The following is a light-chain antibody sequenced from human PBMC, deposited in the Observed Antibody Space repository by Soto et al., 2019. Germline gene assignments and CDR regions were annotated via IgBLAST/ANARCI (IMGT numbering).Light chain of an antibody. J-gene: IGKJ2*01. Sequence: PGERATLSYRASQSVSSSYLAWYQVKPGQAPRLVIYGASSRATGIPDRFSGGGSGTEFTLSISRLEPEDFAVYYCQQYVMPPFTFGRGTKVDIK. V-gene: IGKV3-20*01. CDR3: QQYVMPPFT. CDR2: GAS. CDR1: QSVSSSY.